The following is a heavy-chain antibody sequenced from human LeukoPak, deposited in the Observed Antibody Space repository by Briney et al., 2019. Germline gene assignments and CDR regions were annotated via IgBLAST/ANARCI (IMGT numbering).Heavy chain of an antibody. J-gene: IGHJ4*02. CDR2: IRSSGTAM. CDR1: GFTFRDST. CDR3: ARDRDWSFDY. Sequence: PGGSLRLSCAASGFTFRDSTMNWVRQAPGRGLEWISNIRSSGTAMSYADSVKGRFTISRDNAKNSLYLQMSSLRAEDSAVYYCARDRDWSFDYWDQGTVVTVSS. D-gene: IGHD3/OR15-3a*01. V-gene: IGHV3-48*04.